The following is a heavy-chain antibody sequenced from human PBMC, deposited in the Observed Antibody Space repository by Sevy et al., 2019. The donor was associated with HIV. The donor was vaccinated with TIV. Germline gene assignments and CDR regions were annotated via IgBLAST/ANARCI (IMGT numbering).Heavy chain of an antibody. J-gene: IGHJ6*03. Sequence: GGSLRLPCAASGFTFSSYAMHWVRQAPGKGLEWVAVISYDGSNKYYADSVKGRFTISRDNSKNTLYLQMNSLRAEDTAVYYCARSLYYYYMDVWGKGTTVTVSS. CDR1: GFTFSSYA. V-gene: IGHV3-30-3*01. CDR2: ISYDGSNK. CDR3: ARSLYYYYMDV.